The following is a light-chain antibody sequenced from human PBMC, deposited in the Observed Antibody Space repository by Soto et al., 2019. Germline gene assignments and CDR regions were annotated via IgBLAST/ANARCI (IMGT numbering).Light chain of an antibody. CDR3: QQYNIWPWT. V-gene: IGKV3-15*01. CDR2: AAS. CDR1: QSVSSD. Sequence: VMTQSPATLSVSPGERATLSCRASQSVSSDLAWYRQKPGQAPRLLIYAASTRATDVPARFSGGGSETEFTLTISSLQSEDFAVYFCQQYNIWPWTFGQGTKVDI. J-gene: IGKJ1*01.